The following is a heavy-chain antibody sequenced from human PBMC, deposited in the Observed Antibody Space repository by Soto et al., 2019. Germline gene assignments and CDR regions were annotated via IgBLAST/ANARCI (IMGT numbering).Heavy chain of an antibody. Sequence: AXGTLALTCTVSGGSITSYYWNGIRQPAGKGLEWIGRIYTSGSTNYNPSLKSRVTMSVDASKNQFSLKLSSVTAADTAVYYCARGESSGWYWWFDPWGQGTLVTV. J-gene: IGHJ5*02. D-gene: IGHD6-19*01. CDR3: ARGESSGWYWWFDP. CDR1: GGSITSYY. V-gene: IGHV4-4*07. CDR2: IYTSGST.